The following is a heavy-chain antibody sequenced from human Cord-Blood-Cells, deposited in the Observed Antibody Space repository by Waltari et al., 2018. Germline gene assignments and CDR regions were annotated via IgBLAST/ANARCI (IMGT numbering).Heavy chain of an antibody. Sequence: QVQLVQSGAEVKKPGASVKVSCKASGYTFTSYDINWVRQATGHGLEWMGWINPNSGNTGDAQKFQGRVTMTRNTSRSTAYMARSSLRSEDTAVYYCARGHCHCTGGVCYTGWFDPWGQGTLVTVSS. CDR1: GYTFTSYD. CDR3: ARGHCHCTGGVCYTGWFDP. V-gene: IGHV1-8*01. D-gene: IGHD2-8*02. CDR2: INPNSGNT. J-gene: IGHJ5*02.